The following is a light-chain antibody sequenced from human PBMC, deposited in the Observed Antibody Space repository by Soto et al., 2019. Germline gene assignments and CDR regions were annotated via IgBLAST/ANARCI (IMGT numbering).Light chain of an antibody. Sequence: QSALTQPASVSGSPGQSITISCTGTSSDVGGYNYVSWYQQHPGKAPKLMIYDVSNRPSGVSNRFSGSKSGNTASLTISGLQTEDEADYYCISYTSSSTLVVFGGGTQLTV. J-gene: IGLJ2*01. CDR2: DVS. V-gene: IGLV2-14*01. CDR1: SSDVGGYNY. CDR3: ISYTSSSTLVV.